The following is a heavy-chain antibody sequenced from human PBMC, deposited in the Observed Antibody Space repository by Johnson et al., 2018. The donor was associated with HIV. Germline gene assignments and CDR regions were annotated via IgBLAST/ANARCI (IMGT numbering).Heavy chain of an antibody. V-gene: IGHV3-43D*03. J-gene: IGHJ3*02. D-gene: IGHD3-16*01. CDR2: ISWDGGST. Sequence: VQLVESGGGLVQPGRSLRLSCTASGFTFDDYAMHWVRQAPGKGLEWVSLISWDGGSTYSADSLKGRFTISRDNSKNSLELQMNSLRGEDTAVYYCATSSLGWGLDGFDIWGRGTMVTVSS. CDR1: GFTFDDYA. CDR3: ATSSLGWGLDGFDI.